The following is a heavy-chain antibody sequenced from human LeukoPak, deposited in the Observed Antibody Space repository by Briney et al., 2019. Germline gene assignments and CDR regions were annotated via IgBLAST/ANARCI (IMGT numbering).Heavy chain of an antibody. J-gene: IGHJ6*03. Sequence: ASETLSLTCTVSGGSISSYYWSWIRQPAGKGLEWIGRVYTSGITNYNPSLKSRITMSVDTSKNQFSLKLTSVTAADTAVYYCARHNGFDRGYYYYMDVWGKGTTVTVSS. CDR2: VYTSGIT. CDR3: ARHNGFDRGYYYYMDV. V-gene: IGHV4-4*07. D-gene: IGHD3-9*01. CDR1: GGSISSYY.